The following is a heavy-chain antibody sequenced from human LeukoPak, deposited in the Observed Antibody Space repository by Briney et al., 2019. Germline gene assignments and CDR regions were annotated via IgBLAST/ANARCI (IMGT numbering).Heavy chain of an antibody. V-gene: IGHV4-61*02. J-gene: IGHJ5*02. D-gene: IGHD3-10*01. CDR2: IYTTGSP. Sequence: SETLSLTCTVSGGSINSDTYYWTWIRQPAGKGLEWIGRIYTTGSPSYNPSLKSRVTISSDTSKNQFSLNLNSVSAADTAVYFCARDRGITTARGVPSWFDPWGQGTLVTVSS. CDR1: GGSINSDTYY. CDR3: ARDRGITTARGVPSWFDP.